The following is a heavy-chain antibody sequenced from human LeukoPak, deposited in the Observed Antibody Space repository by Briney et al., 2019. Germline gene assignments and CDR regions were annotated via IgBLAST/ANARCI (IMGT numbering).Heavy chain of an antibody. CDR2: IIPIFGTA. CDR1: GGTFSSYA. CDR3: ARGGELTGGSGALFDY. Sequence: GSSVKVSCKASGGTFSSYAISWVRQAPGQGLEWMGGIIPIFGTANYAQKFQGRVTITTDESTSTAYMELSRLRSDDTAVYYCARGGELTGGSGALFDYWGQGTLVTVSS. V-gene: IGHV1-69*05. D-gene: IGHD7-27*01. J-gene: IGHJ4*02.